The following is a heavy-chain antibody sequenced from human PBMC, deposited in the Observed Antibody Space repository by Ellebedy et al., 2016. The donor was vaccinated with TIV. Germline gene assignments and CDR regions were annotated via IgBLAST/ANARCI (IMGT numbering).Heavy chain of an antibody. CDR2: IYYSGST. D-gene: IGHD1-26*01. CDR3: ARDQWGENFDY. J-gene: IGHJ4*02. CDR1: GGSISSSSYY. V-gene: IGHV4-39*07. Sequence: SETLSLTXTVSGGSISSSSYYWGWIRQPPGKGLEWIGSIYYSGSTYYNPSLKSRVTISVDTSKNQFSLKLSSVTAADTAVYYCARDQWGENFDYWGQGTLVTVSS.